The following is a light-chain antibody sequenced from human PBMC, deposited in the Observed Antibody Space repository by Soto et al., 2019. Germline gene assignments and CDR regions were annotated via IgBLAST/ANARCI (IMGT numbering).Light chain of an antibody. CDR3: QKYNLAPLF. CDR2: AAS. V-gene: IGKV1-27*01. CDR1: QGISNY. J-gene: IGKJ4*01. Sequence: DIEKRQCPSSLSEPVGKKVNITCRASQGISNYLGWYQQKPGRGHKLLISAASALPSGVPSRFSGSGSGTDFTLTIRSLQPEDVATYYCQKYNLAPLFFVRGTELDI.